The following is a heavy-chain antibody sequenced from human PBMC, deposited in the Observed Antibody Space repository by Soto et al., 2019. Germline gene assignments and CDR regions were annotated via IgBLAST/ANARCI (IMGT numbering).Heavy chain of an antibody. J-gene: IGHJ6*02. CDR3: AREWARTNGWPRTPNYGMDI. CDR2: IIPIFRTT. CDR1: GGTFSTYA. D-gene: IGHD6-19*01. V-gene: IGHV1-69*01. Sequence: QVQLVQSGAEVKKPGSSVKDSCKTSGGTFSTYAISWVRQAPGQGLEWMGGIIPIFRTTNYAQKFRGRVTITADESTGTAYMELSSLRTEDTAMYYCAREWARTNGWPRTPNYGMDIWGQGTTVTVSS.